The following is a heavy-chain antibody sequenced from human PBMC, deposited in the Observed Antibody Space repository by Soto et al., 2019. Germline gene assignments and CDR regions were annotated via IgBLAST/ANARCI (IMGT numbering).Heavy chain of an antibody. J-gene: IGHJ5*02. Sequence: QVQLQESGPGLVKPSQTLSLTCTVSGGSISSGGYYWSWIRQHPGKGLEWIGYIYYSGSTYYNPSLKRRVTMSVDTSKNQFSLKLSSVTAADTAVYYWARSLYNYDSVGRASWSDPWGQGTVVPVSS. V-gene: IGHV4-31*03. CDR2: IYYSGST. CDR3: ARSLYNYDSVGRASWSDP. CDR1: GGSISSGGYY. D-gene: IGHD3-22*01.